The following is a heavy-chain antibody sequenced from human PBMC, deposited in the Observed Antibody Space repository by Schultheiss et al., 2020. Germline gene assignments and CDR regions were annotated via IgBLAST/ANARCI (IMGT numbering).Heavy chain of an antibody. Sequence: SETLSLTCTVSGGSISSGSYYWSWIRQPAGKGLEWIGRIYTSGSTNYNPSLKSRVTISVDTSKNQFSLKLSSVTAADTAVYYCARSTVMAVYYFDYWGQGTLVTVSS. CDR2: IYTSGST. J-gene: IGHJ4*02. CDR1: GGSISSGSYY. CDR3: ARSTVMAVYYFDY. D-gene: IGHD5-18*01. V-gene: IGHV4-61*02.